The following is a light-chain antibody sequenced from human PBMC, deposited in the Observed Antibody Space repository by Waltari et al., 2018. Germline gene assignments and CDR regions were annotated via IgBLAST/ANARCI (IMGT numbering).Light chain of an antibody. CDR3: HSRDGSGSGGS. V-gene: IGLV3-19*01. J-gene: IGLJ2*01. CDR2: DQN. Sequence: SSELTQDPAVSVAMGQTVTITCQGNSLRSCYASWYQQRPGQAPLLVIYDQNTRPSGVPDRFSGSRSDNTASLTITGAQAEDEASYYCHSRDGSGSGGSFGGGTKLTVL. CDR1: SLRSCY.